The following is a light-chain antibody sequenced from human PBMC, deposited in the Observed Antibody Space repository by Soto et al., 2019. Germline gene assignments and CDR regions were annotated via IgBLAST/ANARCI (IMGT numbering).Light chain of an antibody. Sequence: QSVLTQPPSASGSPGQSVTISCTGTSSDVGGYNYVSWYQQHPGKVPKLMIYEVSKRPSGVPVRFSGSKSGNTASLTVFGLQAEDEADYYCSSYAGSNNLRVFGTGTKVTVL. V-gene: IGLV2-8*01. CDR3: SSYAGSNNLRV. CDR1: SSDVGGYNY. J-gene: IGLJ1*01. CDR2: EVS.